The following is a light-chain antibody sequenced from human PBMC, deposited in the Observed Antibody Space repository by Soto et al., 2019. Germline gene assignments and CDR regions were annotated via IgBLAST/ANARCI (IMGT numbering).Light chain of an antibody. CDR1: QTVSSTY. CDR2: GAS. CDR3: QQYGNSPIT. Sequence: EIVLTQSPGTLSLSPGEGATLSCRPSQTVSSTYLAWYQQKPGQAPRLLIYGASTRATGIPDRFSGSGSGTDFTLTISRLEPEDFAMYYCQQYGNSPITFGQGTRLELE. V-gene: IGKV3-20*01. J-gene: IGKJ5*01.